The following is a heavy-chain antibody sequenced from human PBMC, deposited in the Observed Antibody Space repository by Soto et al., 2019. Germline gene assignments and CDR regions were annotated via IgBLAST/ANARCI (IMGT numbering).Heavy chain of an antibody. CDR1: GGTFSSYA. D-gene: IGHD2-2*01. CDR2: IIPISGTA. V-gene: IGHV1-69*01. Sequence: QVQLVQSGAEVKKPGSSVKVSCKASGGTFSSYAISWVRQAPRQGLEWMGGIIPISGTANYAQKFQGRVTITADESTSTAYMELSSLRSEDTAVYYCVRSQGSSTSLEIYYYYYYGMDVWGQGTTVTVSS. J-gene: IGHJ6*02. CDR3: VRSQGSSTSLEIYYYYYYGMDV.